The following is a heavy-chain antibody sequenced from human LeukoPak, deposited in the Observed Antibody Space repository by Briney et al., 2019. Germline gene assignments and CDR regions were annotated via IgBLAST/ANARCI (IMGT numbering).Heavy chain of an antibody. CDR1: VFTFSIYA. Sequence: GGSLRLSCAASVFTFSIYAMSCVRQAPGKGLEWVSAISGSGGSTYYADSVKGRFTISRDNSKNTLYLQMNSLRVEDTAVYYCAKDNLEGGWGQGTLVTVSS. D-gene: IGHD3-16*01. CDR3: AKDNLEGG. V-gene: IGHV3-23*01. CDR2: ISGSGGST. J-gene: IGHJ4*02.